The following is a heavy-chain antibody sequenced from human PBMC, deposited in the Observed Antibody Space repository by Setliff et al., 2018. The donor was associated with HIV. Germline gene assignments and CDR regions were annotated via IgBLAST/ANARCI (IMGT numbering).Heavy chain of an antibody. CDR3: ARNPEMAALNYFYYYMDV. CDR1: GGNFRSYG. D-gene: IGHD6-19*01. V-gene: IGHV1-69*10. Sequence: SVKVSCKASGGNFRSYGTSWVRQAPGQGLEWMGGIIPMSGVPKYAQKFQGRVTITADKSTSTAYMELSSLRSEDTAVYYCARNPEMAALNYFYYYMDVWGKGTTVTVSS. J-gene: IGHJ6*03. CDR2: IIPMSGVP.